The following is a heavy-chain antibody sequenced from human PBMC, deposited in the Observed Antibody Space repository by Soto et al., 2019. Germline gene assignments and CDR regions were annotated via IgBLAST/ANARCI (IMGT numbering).Heavy chain of an antibody. CDR1: GFTFSSYA. CDR2: ISASGGTT. V-gene: IGHV3-23*01. CDR3: AKDRKSGSGWYWDY. Sequence: GSLRLSCAASGFTFSSYAMSWVRQPPGKGLEWVSAISASGGTTYYADSVKGRFTISRDNSKNMLYLQMNSLRAEDTAVYYCAKDRKSGSGWYWDYWGQGTLVTVSS. D-gene: IGHD6-19*01. J-gene: IGHJ4*02.